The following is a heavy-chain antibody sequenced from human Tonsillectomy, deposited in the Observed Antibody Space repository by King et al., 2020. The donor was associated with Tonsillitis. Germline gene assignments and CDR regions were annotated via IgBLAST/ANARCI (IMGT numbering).Heavy chain of an antibody. CDR1: GFTFSSYS. J-gene: IGHJ4*02. CDR3: ARDRNSAY. D-gene: IGHD1-14*01. CDR2: IHSSSSAI. V-gene: IGHV3-48*02. Sequence: VQLVESGGGLVQPGGSLRLSCAVSGFTFSSYSMNWVRQAPGKGLEWISYIHSSSSAIYYADSVKGRFTISRDNAKNSLYLQMNSLRDADTAVYYCARDRNSAYWGQGTLVTVSS.